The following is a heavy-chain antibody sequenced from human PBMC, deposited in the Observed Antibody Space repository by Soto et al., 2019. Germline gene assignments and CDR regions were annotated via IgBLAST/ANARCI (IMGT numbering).Heavy chain of an antibody. Sequence: SVKVSCKASGYTFTSYGISWVRQAPGQGLEWMGWISAYNGNTNYAQKLQGRVTMTTDTSTSTAYMELRSLRSDDTAVYYCAFVVVVAASGFWFDPWGQGTLVTVSS. CDR1: GYTFTSYG. J-gene: IGHJ5*02. D-gene: IGHD2-15*01. CDR2: ISAYNGNT. V-gene: IGHV1-18*01. CDR3: AFVVVVAASGFWFDP.